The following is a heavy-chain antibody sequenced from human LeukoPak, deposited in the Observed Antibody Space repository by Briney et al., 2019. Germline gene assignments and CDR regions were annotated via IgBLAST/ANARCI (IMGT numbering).Heavy chain of an antibody. Sequence: GGSLRLSCAASGFTFSSYAMSWVRQAPGKGLEWVSAISGSGGSTYYADSVKGRFTISRDNSKNTLYLQMNSLRAEDTAVYYCAKHGDGISPRWLLPPKTEPFGAFDIWGQGTMVTVSS. J-gene: IGHJ3*02. D-gene: IGHD3-22*01. CDR2: ISGSGGST. CDR3: AKHGDGISPRWLLPPKTEPFGAFDI. CDR1: GFTFSSYA. V-gene: IGHV3-23*01.